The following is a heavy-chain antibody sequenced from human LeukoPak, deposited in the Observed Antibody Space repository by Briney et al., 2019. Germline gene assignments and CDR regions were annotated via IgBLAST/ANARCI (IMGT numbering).Heavy chain of an antibody. V-gene: IGHV4-4*07. CDR3: AREVAVVGATWVDY. CDR2: IYTSGST. CDR1: GGSISSYY. D-gene: IGHD1-26*01. J-gene: IGHJ4*02. Sequence: SETLSLTCTVSGGSISSYYWSWIRQAAGKGLEWVGRIYTSGSTNYNPSLKSRVNMSVETSKNQSSLKLSSVTAADTAVYYCAREVAVVGATWVDYWGQGTLVTVSS.